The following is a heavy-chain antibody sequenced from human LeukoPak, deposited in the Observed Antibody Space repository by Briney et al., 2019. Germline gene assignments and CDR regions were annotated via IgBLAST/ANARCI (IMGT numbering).Heavy chain of an antibody. J-gene: IGHJ3*02. Sequence: GRSLRFSCAASGFTFSSYGMHWVRQAPGKGLEWVAVIWYDGSNKYYADSVKGRFTISRDNSKNTLYLQMNSLRAEDTAVYYCARDQETHSSGWYDAFDTWGQGTMVTVSS. V-gene: IGHV3-33*01. CDR3: ARDQETHSSGWYDAFDT. D-gene: IGHD6-19*01. CDR2: IWYDGSNK. CDR1: GFTFSSYG.